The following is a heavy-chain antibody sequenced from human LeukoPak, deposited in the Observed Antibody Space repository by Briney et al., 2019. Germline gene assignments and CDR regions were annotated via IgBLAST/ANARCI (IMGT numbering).Heavy chain of an antibody. CDR2: FYYSGYI. Sequence: PSETLSLTCTVSSFSISSGYSWGWIRQPPGKGLEWIGTFYYSGYIYYHPSLKSRVSILLDTSKNQFSLKVTSVTAADTAVYYCARSSGPFPGSPPDGFDFWGQGTVVIVSS. J-gene: IGHJ3*01. D-gene: IGHD1-26*01. V-gene: IGHV4-38-2*02. CDR3: ARSSGPFPGSPPDGFDF. CDR1: SFSISSGYS.